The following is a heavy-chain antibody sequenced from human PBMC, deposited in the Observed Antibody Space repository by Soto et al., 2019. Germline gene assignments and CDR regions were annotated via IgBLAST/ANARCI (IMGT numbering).Heavy chain of an antibody. J-gene: IGHJ6*03. V-gene: IGHV4-39*01. CDR2: IYYSGST. Sequence: SETLSLTCTVSGGSISSSSYYWGWIRQPPGKGLEGIGSIYYSGSTYYNPSLKSRVTISVDTSKNQFSLKLSSVTAADTAVYYCARIVIGSVYYYYMDVWGKGTTVTVS. CDR1: GGSISSSSYY. CDR3: ARIVIGSVYYYYMDV. D-gene: IGHD2-15*01.